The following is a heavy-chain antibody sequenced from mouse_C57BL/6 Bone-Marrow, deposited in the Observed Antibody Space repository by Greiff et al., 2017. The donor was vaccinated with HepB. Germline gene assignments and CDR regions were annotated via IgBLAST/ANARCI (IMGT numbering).Heavy chain of an antibody. CDR3: ARSYYGSSSLYFDV. J-gene: IGHJ1*03. Sequence: QVQLQQPGAELVKPGASVKLSCKASGYTFTSYWMQWVKQRPGQGLEWIGEIDPSDSYTNYNQKFKGKATLTVDTSSSTAYMQRSSLTSEDSAVYYCARSYYGSSSLYFDVWGTGTTVTVSS. CDR1: GYTFTSYW. CDR2: IDPSDSYT. V-gene: IGHV1-50*01. D-gene: IGHD1-1*01.